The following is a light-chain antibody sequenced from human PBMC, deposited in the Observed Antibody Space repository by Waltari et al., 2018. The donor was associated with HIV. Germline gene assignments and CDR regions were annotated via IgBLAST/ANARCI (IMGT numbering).Light chain of an antibody. CDR3: QQYDNWPLFA. CDR1: QSVSSN. CDR2: GAS. Sequence: EIVMTQSPATLSVSPGERATLPCRASQSVSSNLAWYQQKPGLPPRLLIYGASTRAAGIPDRFSGSGSGTQFTLIISCLQSEDCALYYCQQYDNWPLFAFGPGTKLDF. V-gene: IGKV3-15*01. J-gene: IGKJ3*01.